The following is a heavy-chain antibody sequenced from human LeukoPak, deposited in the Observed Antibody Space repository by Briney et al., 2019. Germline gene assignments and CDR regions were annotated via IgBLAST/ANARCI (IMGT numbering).Heavy chain of an antibody. CDR3: ARGGYYGLGNDFRFDP. V-gene: IGHV4-61*02. Sequence: SETLSLTCTVSGDSISSGDYYWSWIRQPAGKGLEWIGRISSSGSTNYNPSLKSRVTISVDTSKNQFSLKLTSVTAADTAVYFCARGGYYGLGNDFRFDPWGQGTLVTVSS. D-gene: IGHD3-10*01. J-gene: IGHJ5*02. CDR1: GDSISSGDYY. CDR2: ISSSGST.